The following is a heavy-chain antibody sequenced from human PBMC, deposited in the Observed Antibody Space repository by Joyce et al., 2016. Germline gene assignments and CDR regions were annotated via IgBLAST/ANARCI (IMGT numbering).Heavy chain of an antibody. CDR1: GFTFSSYS. J-gene: IGHJ4*02. Sequence: EVQLVESGGGLVKPGGSLRLSCAASGFTFSSYSMSWVRQAAGKGVEWVSYLSSSSSYIKYTDSVKGRFTISRDNAKNSLYLQMNSLRVEDTAVYYCARSSYTNGIFDYWGQGTLVTVSS. V-gene: IGHV3-21*01. D-gene: IGHD2-8*01. CDR3: ARSSYTNGIFDY. CDR2: LSSSSSYI.